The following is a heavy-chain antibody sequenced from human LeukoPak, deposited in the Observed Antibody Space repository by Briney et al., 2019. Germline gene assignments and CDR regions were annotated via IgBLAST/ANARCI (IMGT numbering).Heavy chain of an antibody. V-gene: IGHV3-23*01. D-gene: IGHD2-15*01. CDR2: MSGRGVST. CDR1: GFTFTNYA. Sequence: GGSLRLSCAASGFTFTNYAMSWVRQAPGKGLEWVSGMSGRGVSTYYVDSVKGRFTISSDNSKNTPYLQMNSLRAEDTAIYYCAKDCNGGNCYIDYWGQGTLVTVAS. CDR3: AKDCNGGNCYIDY. J-gene: IGHJ4*02.